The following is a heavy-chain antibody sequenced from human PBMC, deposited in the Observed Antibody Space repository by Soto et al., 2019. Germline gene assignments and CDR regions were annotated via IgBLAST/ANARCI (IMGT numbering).Heavy chain of an antibody. CDR2: IIPIFGTA. CDR3: ARVENDFWSALRPYYYYDYGRDV. Sequence: SVKVSCKASGGTFSSYAISWVRQAPGQGLEWMGGIIPIFGTANYAQKFQGRVTITADESTSTAYMELSSLRSEDTAVYYCARVENDFWSALRPYYYYDYGRDVWG. CDR1: GGTFSSYA. V-gene: IGHV1-69*13. J-gene: IGHJ6*02. D-gene: IGHD3-3*01.